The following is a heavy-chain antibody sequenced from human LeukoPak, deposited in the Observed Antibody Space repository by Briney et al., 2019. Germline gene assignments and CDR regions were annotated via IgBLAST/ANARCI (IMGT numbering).Heavy chain of an antibody. CDR3: ARENVRGSYSNYCDY. Sequence: ASETLSLTCTVSGGSISSSSYYWGWIRQPPGKGLEWIGSIYYSGSTYYNPSLKSRVTISVDTSKNQFSLKLSSVTAADTAVYYCARENVRGSYSNYCDYWGQGTLVTVSS. CDR1: GGSISSSSYY. D-gene: IGHD4-11*01. CDR2: IYYSGST. V-gene: IGHV4-39*07. J-gene: IGHJ4*02.